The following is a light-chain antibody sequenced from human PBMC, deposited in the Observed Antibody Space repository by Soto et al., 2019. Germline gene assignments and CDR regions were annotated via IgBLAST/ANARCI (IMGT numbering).Light chain of an antibody. Sequence: QAVVTQEPSLTVSPGGTVTLTCGSTTGAVTSSHYPSWFQQKPGQAPRTLIYDTSNKHSWTPTRFSGSLLGGKAALTLAGAQTDDEADYYCSLSYSGTSWVFGGATKLTVL. V-gene: IGLV7-46*01. CDR3: SLSYSGTSWV. CDR2: DTS. J-gene: IGLJ3*02. CDR1: TGAVTSSHY.